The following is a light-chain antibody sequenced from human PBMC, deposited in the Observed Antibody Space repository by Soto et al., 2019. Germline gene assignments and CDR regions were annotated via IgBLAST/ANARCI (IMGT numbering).Light chain of an antibody. CDR1: SSDVGSYNL. CDR2: EVS. V-gene: IGLV2-23*02. J-gene: IGLJ2*01. CDR3: CSYAGSSTSVV. Sequence: QSVLTQPASVSGSPGQSITISCTGTSSDVGSYNLVSWYQQHPGKAPKLMIYEVSKRPSGVSNPFSGSKSGNTASLTISGLQAEDEADYYCCSYAGSSTSVVF.